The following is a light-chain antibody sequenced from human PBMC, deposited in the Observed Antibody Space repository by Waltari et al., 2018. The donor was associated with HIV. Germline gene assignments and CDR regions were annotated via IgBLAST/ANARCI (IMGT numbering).Light chain of an antibody. CDR2: YKSDSDK. Sequence: VLTQPSSLSASPGPSASLTCTFRPGINVGNYTINWYQQKPGRPPQYHLRYKSDSDKQQGSGVPSRCSGSKDASANAGILLISGLQSEEEADYYCMIWYSSAGVFGGGTKLTVL. CDR3: MIWYSSAGV. CDR1: PGINVGNYT. V-gene: IGLV5-45*02. J-gene: IGLJ3*02.